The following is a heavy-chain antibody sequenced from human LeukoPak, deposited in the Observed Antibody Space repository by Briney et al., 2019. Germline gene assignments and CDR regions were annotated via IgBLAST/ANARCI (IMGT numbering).Heavy chain of an antibody. Sequence: GGSLRLSCAASGFTFSSYSMNWVRQAPGKGLGWVSSISSSSSYIYYADSVKGRFTISTDNAKNSLYLQMNSVRAEDTGVYYCARDVYDSSGYYLWGQGTLVTVSS. CDR2: ISSSSSYI. D-gene: IGHD3-22*01. CDR3: ARDVYDSSGYYL. V-gene: IGHV3-21*01. CDR1: GFTFSSYS. J-gene: IGHJ4*02.